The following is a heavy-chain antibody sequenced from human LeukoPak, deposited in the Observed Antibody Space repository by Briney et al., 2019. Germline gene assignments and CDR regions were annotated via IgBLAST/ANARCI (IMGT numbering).Heavy chain of an antibody. V-gene: IGHV3-64D*06. Sequence: PGGSLRLSCSASGFIFSNYAMHWVRQAPGKGLEYVSTISSNGSSTYYADSVKGRFTISRDNSKTTLYLQMSSLRAEDTAVYYCVKDHSSWYYFDYWGQGTLVTVSS. J-gene: IGHJ4*02. D-gene: IGHD6-13*01. CDR2: ISSNGSST. CDR1: GFIFSNYA. CDR3: VKDHSSWYYFDY.